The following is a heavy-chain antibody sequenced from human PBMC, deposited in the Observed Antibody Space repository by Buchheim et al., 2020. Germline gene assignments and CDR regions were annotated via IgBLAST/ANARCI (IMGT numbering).Heavy chain of an antibody. CDR2: ISYDGSNK. V-gene: IGHV3-30-3*01. J-gene: IGHJ6*02. D-gene: IGHD6-6*01. Sequence: QVQLVESGGGVVQPGRSLRLSCAASGFTFSSYAMHWVRQAPGKGLEWVAVISYDGSNKYYADSVKGRFTISRDNSKNTLYLQRNSLRAEDTAVYYCARDLARPRLYYYGMDVWGQGTT. CDR1: GFTFSSYA. CDR3: ARDLARPRLYYYGMDV.